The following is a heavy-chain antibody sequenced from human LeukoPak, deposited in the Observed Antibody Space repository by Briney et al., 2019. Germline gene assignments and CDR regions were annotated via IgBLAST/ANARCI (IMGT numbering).Heavy chain of an antibody. D-gene: IGHD1-1*01. Sequence: ASVKVSCKASGYTFTGYYMHWVRQAPGQGLEWMGLINPNSGGTNYAQKFQGRVTMTRDTSISTAYMELSRLRSDDTAVYYCARDLSLGAVQRLFGYDYWGQGTLVTVSS. V-gene: IGHV1-2*02. CDR3: ARDLSLGAVQRLFGYDY. CDR2: INPNSGGT. J-gene: IGHJ4*02. CDR1: GYTFTGYY.